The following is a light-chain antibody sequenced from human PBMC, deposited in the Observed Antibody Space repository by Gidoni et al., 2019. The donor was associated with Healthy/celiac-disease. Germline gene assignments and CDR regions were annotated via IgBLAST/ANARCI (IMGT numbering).Light chain of an antibody. V-gene: IGKV3-20*01. Sequence: LFTLSPGPLSLSPGERATLSCRASQSVSSSYLAWYQQKTGEAPRLLIYGAASRATGIPDRVSGSGSGTDFTLTISRLEPEDFAVYYCQQYGSSPWTFGQGTKVEIK. CDR3: QQYGSSPWT. CDR2: GAA. J-gene: IGKJ1*01. CDR1: QSVSSSY.